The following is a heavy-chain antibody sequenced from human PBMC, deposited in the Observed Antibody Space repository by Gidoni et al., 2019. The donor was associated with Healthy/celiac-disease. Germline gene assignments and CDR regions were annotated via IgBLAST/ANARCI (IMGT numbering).Heavy chain of an antibody. CDR1: GGSIRRSNW. D-gene: IGHD6-19*01. CDR2: IYHSGST. CDR3: ARAAAGATNWFDP. Sequence: QVQLQESGPGLVKPSRTLSLTCAVSGGSIRRSNWWRWVRQPPGKGLEWIGEIYHSGSTNYNPSLKSRVTISVDKSKNQFSLKLSSVTAADTAVYYCARAAAGATNWFDPWGQGTLVTVSS. V-gene: IGHV4-4*02. J-gene: IGHJ5*02.